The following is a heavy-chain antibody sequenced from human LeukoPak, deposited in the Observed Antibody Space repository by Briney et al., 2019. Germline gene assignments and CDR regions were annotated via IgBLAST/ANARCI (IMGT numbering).Heavy chain of an antibody. V-gene: IGHV1-2*02. D-gene: IGHD4-23*01. CDR2: INPASGGT. Sequence: GASVPVSCKASGYSFTGYYVHWVRQAPGQGLEWMGWINPASGGTTYAQKFQGRVTMTRDTSISTAYMELSSLRSDDTAVYYCARTTGTTLGFSDFWGQGTLVTLSS. J-gene: IGHJ4*02. CDR1: GYSFTGYY. CDR3: ARTTGTTLGFSDF.